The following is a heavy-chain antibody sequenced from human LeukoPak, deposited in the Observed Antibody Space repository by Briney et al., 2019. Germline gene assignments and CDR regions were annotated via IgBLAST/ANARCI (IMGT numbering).Heavy chain of an antibody. J-gene: IGHJ4*02. CDR1: GGSISSGGYY. V-gene: IGHV4-31*03. CDR3: ARADSPYYYDSSGPKFDY. D-gene: IGHD3-22*01. CDR2: IYYSGST. Sequence: SQTLSLTCTVSGGSISSGGYYWSWIRQHPGKGLEWIGYIYYSGSTYYNPSLKSRVTISVDTSKNQFSLKLSSVTAADTAVHYCARADSPYYYDSSGPKFDYWGQGTLVTVSS.